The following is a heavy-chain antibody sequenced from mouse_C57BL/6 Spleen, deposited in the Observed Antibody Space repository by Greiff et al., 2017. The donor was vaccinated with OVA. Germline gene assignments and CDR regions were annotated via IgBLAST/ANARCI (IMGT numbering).Heavy chain of an antibody. Sequence: EVKLVESGPGLVKPSQSLSLTCSVTGYSITSGYYWNWIRQFPGNKLEWMGYISYDGSNNYNPSLKNRISITRDTSKNQFFLKLNSVTTEDTATYYCARGDYPDVWGTGTTVTVSS. J-gene: IGHJ1*03. V-gene: IGHV3-6*01. CDR3: ARGDYPDV. D-gene: IGHD2-4*01. CDR1: GYSITSGYY. CDR2: ISYDGSN.